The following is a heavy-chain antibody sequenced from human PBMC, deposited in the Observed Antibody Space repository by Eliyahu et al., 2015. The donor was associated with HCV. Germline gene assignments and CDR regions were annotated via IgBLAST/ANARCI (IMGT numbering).Heavy chain of an antibody. V-gene: IGHV3-33*08. D-gene: IGHD2-21*02. CDR3: GRDYVSYCGGDCYIDH. CDR2: VGYDGSQT. J-gene: IGHJ4*02. CDR1: GFNFKXYG. Sequence: VHLEESGGGVVQPGKSLTLTCEASGFNFKXYGIQWVRHVPDKGLEWVATVGYDGSQTYYGDFVKGRFGVARDKSRNKAYLQMGSLSVEDTGVYYCGRDYVSYCGGDCYIDHWGQGTLVTVSS.